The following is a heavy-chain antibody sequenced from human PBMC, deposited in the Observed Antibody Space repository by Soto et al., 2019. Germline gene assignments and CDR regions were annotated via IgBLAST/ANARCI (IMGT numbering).Heavy chain of an antibody. CDR1: GFTFSSYG. V-gene: IGHV3-30*18. CDR2: ISYDGSNK. Sequence: QVQLVESGGGVVQPGRSLRLCCAASGFTFSSYGMHWVLQAPGKGLEWVAVISYDGSNKYYADSVKGRFTISRDNSKNTLYLQMNSLRAEDTAVYYCAKVRVAFEYCTHGVCYPDYYYYYYMDVWGKGTTVTVSS. CDR3: AKVRVAFEYCTHGVCYPDYYYYYYMDV. D-gene: IGHD2-8*01. J-gene: IGHJ6*03.